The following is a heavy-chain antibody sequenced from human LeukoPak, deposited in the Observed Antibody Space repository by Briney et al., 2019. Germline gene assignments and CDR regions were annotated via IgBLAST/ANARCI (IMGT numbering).Heavy chain of an antibody. Sequence: PGGSLRLSXAVSGFTFSSHWMSWVRQAPGKGLEWVANIKQDGSETHYVDSVKGRFTISRDNAKNSLFLQMNSLRAEDTAVYYCARDGEMPTIYFDYWGQGTLVTVSS. V-gene: IGHV3-7*01. J-gene: IGHJ4*02. CDR2: IKQDGSET. CDR3: ARDGEMPTIYFDY. D-gene: IGHD5-24*01. CDR1: GFTFSSHW.